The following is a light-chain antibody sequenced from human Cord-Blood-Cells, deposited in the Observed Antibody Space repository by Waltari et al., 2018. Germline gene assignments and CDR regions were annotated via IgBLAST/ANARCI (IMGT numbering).Light chain of an antibody. Sequence: QSVLTQPPSASGTPGQRVTISCSGSSSNIGINYVYWYQQPPGTAPKLLIYRNNQRPSGFPDRFSGSKSGTSASRAISGLRSEDEAEYYCAAWDDSLSGVFGGGTKLTVL. CDR3: AAWDDSLSGV. CDR1: SSNIGINY. V-gene: IGLV1-47*01. J-gene: IGLJ3*02. CDR2: RNN.